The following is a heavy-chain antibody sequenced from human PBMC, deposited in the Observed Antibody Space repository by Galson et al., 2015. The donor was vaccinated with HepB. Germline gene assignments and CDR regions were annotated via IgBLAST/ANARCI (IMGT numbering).Heavy chain of an antibody. CDR1: GYTFTNYY. Sequence: SVKVSCKASGYTFTNYYIHWVRQAPGQGLEWMGIINPIGGTTSYAQKFQGRVIMTRDTSMSTVYMEMRSLRYEDTAVYYCARDRLRMHRAVIKDYYYYYAMDVWGQGTTVTVSS. D-gene: IGHD2-21*01. CDR3: ARDRLRMHRAVIKDYYYYYAMDV. J-gene: IGHJ6*02. CDR2: INPIGGTT. V-gene: IGHV1-46*01.